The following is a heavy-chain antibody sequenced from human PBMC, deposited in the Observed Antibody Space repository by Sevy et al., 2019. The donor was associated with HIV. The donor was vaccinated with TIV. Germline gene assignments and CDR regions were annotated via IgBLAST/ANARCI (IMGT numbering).Heavy chain of an antibody. CDR3: ARYCSGGSCYSGYYYYGMDV. CDR2: IDPSDSYT. D-gene: IGHD2-15*01. V-gene: IGHV5-10-1*01. CDR1: GYSFTSYW. Sequence: GESLKISCKGSGYSFTSYWISWVRQMPGKGLEWMGRIDPSDSYTNYSPSFQGHVTISADKSISTAYLQWSSLKASDTAMYYCARYCSGGSCYSGYYYYGMDVWGQGTMVTVSS. J-gene: IGHJ6*02.